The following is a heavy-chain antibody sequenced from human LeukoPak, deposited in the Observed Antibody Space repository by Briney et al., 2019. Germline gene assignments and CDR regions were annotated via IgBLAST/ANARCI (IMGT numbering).Heavy chain of an antibody. D-gene: IGHD3-16*02. J-gene: IGHJ6*03. CDR3: ARHIGGGIEDMDV. CDR1: GGSIATYY. Sequence: PSETLSLTCTVSGGSIATYYWSWIRQSPGKGREWIGYIYVTGSTRYNPYLQSRVPISVDTSRNQFFLKMSSVTAADTAVYYCARHIGGGIEDMDVWGKGTKVTVSS. CDR2: IYVTGST. V-gene: IGHV4-59*08.